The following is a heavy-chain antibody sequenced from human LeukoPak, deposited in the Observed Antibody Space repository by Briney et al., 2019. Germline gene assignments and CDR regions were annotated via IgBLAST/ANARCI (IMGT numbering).Heavy chain of an antibody. Sequence: GGSLRLSCAASGFTFNINAMSWVRQAPGKGLEWVSGISGSGAGTYYADSVKGRFTISRDNSKNTLYLQMNSLRAEDTALYYCAKDTPTTVTPSYWGQGTLVTVSS. CDR1: GFTFNINA. V-gene: IGHV3-23*01. J-gene: IGHJ4*02. CDR2: ISGSGAGT. D-gene: IGHD4-17*01. CDR3: AKDTPTTVTPSY.